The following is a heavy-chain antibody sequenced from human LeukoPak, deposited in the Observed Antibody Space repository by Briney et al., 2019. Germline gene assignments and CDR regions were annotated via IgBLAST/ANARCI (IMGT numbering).Heavy chain of an antibody. CDR3: AREGNILTGYYYYYYGVDV. J-gene: IGHJ6*02. Sequence: ASVKVSCKASGYTFTSYGISWVRQAPGQGLEWMGWISAYNGNTNYAQKLQGRVTMTTDTSTSTAYMELRSLRSDDTAVYYCAREGNILTGYYYYYYGVDVWGQGSTVTVSS. CDR1: GYTFTSYG. D-gene: IGHD3-9*01. V-gene: IGHV1-18*01. CDR2: ISAYNGNT.